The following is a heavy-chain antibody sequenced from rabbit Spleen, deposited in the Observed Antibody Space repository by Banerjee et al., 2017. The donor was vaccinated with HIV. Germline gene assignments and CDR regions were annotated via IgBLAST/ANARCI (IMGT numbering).Heavy chain of an antibody. CDR3: ARDAGTYDYIDGYFNL. CDR2: IYTGNNKN. CDR1: GFDFSSSYD. J-gene: IGHJ4*01. D-gene: IGHD4-2*01. V-gene: IGHV1S45*01. Sequence: QEQLVESGGGLVQPGGSLKLSCKASGFDFSSSYDMCWVRQAPGKGLEWIGCIYTGNNKNYYASWAKGRFTISKTSSTMVTLQMTSLTAADTATYFCARDAGTYDYIDGYFNLWAQGPSSPS.